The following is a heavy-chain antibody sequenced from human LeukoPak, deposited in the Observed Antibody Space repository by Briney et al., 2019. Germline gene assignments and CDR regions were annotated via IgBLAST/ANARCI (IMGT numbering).Heavy chain of an antibody. V-gene: IGHV3-23*01. J-gene: IGHJ4*02. CDR2: ISGSGGST. CDR3: AKSPTHSSTSLAFDY. CDR1: GFTFSSYA. Sequence: PGGSLRLSCAASGFTFSSYAMSWVRQAPGKGLEWVSAISGSGGSTYYADSVKGRFTIPKHNSKNTLYLQMNSLTAEDTAVYYCAKSPTHSSTSLAFDYWGQGTLVTVSS. D-gene: IGHD3-3*02.